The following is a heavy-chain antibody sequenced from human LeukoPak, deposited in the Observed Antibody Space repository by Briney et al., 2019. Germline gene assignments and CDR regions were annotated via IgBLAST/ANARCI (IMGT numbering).Heavy chain of an antibody. V-gene: IGHV5-10-1*01. CDR3: ARPDRYGSIDYFDY. D-gene: IGHD3-10*01. Sequence: GESLKISCRGSGYSFTSYWISWVRQMPGKGLEWMGRIDPSDSYTNYSPSFQGHVTISADKSISTAYLQWSSLKASDTAMYYCARPDRYGSIDYFDYWGQGPLVTVSS. CDR1: GYSFTSYW. J-gene: IGHJ4*02. CDR2: IDPSDSYT.